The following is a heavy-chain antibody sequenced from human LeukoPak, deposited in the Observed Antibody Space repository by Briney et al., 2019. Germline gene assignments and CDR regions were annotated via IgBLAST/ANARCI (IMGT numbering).Heavy chain of an antibody. D-gene: IGHD4-17*01. CDR2: IDPTDSYT. V-gene: IGHV5-10-1*01. J-gene: IGHJ5*02. Sequence: GESLKISCKGSGYSFTSYWISWVRQMPGKGVEWMGRIDPTDSYTNDRPSFQGHVTISADKSISTVYLHWSSLKASDTAMYYCARQLRVGTVQGFDPWGQGTLVTVSS. CDR1: GYSFTSYW. CDR3: ARQLRVGTVQGFDP.